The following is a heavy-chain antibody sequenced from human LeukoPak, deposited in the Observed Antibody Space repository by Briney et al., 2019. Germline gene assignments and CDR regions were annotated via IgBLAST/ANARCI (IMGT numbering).Heavy chain of an antibody. CDR1: GASISSGGYY. J-gene: IGHJ4*02. V-gene: IGHV4-30-4*01. Sequence: SQTLSLTCTVSGASISSGGYYWNWIRQPPGKGLEWIGYIYYSRSTSYSPSLKSRLTISVYTSKNQFSLKLSSVTAADTAVYYCARDGYNSGYFDYWGQGTLVTVSS. CDR3: ARDGYNSGYFDY. CDR2: IYYSRST. D-gene: IGHD5-24*01.